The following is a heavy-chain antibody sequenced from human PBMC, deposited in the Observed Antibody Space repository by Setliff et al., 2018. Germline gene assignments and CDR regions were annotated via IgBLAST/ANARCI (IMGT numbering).Heavy chain of an antibody. CDR1: GFTFSAST. D-gene: IGHD3-22*01. V-gene: IGHV3-48*01. Sequence: GGSLRLSCAASGFTFSASTMNWVRQAPGKGLEWVAYITSSGSTVFYADFVKGRFTISRDNSKNTLYLQMNSLRVEDTAVYYCAKDTYYYDSSGYYVFDYWGQGTLVTVSS. CDR3: AKDTYYYDSSGYYVFDY. CDR2: ITSSGSTV. J-gene: IGHJ4*02.